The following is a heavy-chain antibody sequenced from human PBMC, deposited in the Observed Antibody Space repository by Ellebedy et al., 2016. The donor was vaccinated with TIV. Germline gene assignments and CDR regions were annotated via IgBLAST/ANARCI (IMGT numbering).Heavy chain of an antibody. CDR1: GGSISSSDYY. D-gene: IGHD2-15*01. V-gene: IGHV4-39*01. J-gene: IGHJ5*02. CDR3: ARHFAHSRFDP. CDR2: IYYSGSP. Sequence: MPSETLSLTCTVAGGSISSSDYYWGWIRQPPGKGLEWIGSIYYSGSPYYSPSLKSRVTISVDTSKNQFSLKLSSVPTADTAVYYCARHFAHSRFDPWGQGTLVTVS.